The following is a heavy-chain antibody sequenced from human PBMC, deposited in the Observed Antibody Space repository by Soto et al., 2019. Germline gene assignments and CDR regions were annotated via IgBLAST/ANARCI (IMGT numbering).Heavy chain of an antibody. D-gene: IGHD2-21*01. CDR1: GITFTNCA. CDR2: ISGGADTA. Sequence: PGGSLRLSCAASGITFTNCAMTWVRQAPGKGLEWVSSISGGADTAYYTDSAKGRFIISRDNSRNTVYLQLNRLRADDTAVYYCALRFSPPNGDLFGRHKHWGQGILVTVSS. V-gene: IGHV3-23*01. J-gene: IGHJ4*02. CDR3: ALRFSPPNGDLFGRHKH.